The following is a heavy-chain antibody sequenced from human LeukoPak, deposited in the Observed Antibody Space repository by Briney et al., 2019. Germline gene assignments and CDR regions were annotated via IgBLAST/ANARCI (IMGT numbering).Heavy chain of an antibody. CDR3: ARRGDAFDI. J-gene: IGHJ3*02. V-gene: IGHV5-51*01. CDR2: IYPGNFDT. Sequence: GESLKISCKGSGYTFTNNWIGWVRQMPGKGLEWMGIIYPGNFDTRYGPSFQGQVTISDDKSISTAYLQWSSLKASDSAMYYCARRGDAFDIWGQGTMVTVSS. CDR1: GYTFTNNW.